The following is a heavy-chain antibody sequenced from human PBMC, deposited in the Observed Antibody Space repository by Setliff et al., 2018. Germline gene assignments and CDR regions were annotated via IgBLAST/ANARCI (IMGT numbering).Heavy chain of an antibody. CDR2: IFSSGEK. V-gene: IGHV2-26*01. J-gene: IGHJ4*02. CDR1: GYSISSGYYW. Sequence: ETLSLTCAVSGYSISSGYYWGWIRQPPGKGLEWLGHIFSSGEKSYSTSLRRRLAISRDTSKSQVFLTLTNMDAVDTATYYCAPDVGGTVGALDYWGQGTLVTVSS. D-gene: IGHD1-26*01. CDR3: APDVGGTVGALDY.